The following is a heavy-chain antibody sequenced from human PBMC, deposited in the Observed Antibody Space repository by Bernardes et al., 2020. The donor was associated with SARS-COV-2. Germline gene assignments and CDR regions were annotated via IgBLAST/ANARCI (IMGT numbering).Heavy chain of an antibody. Sequence: ASVKVSCKASGYTFTGYYMHWVRQAPGQGLEWMGWINPNSGCTNYAQKFQGRVTMTRDTSISTAYMELSRLRSDDTAVYYCARGNLAFWSGYYGPFDYWGQGTLVTVSS. CDR1: GYTFTGYY. CDR3: ARGNLAFWSGYYGPFDY. D-gene: IGHD3-3*01. J-gene: IGHJ4*02. V-gene: IGHV1-2*02. CDR2: INPNSGCT.